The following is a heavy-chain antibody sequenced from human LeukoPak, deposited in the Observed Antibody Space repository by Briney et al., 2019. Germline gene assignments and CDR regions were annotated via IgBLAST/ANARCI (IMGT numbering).Heavy chain of an antibody. CDR2: ISWNSGSI. Sequence: GGSLRLSCAASGFTFDDYAMHWVRQAPGKGLEWVAGISWNSGSIGYADPVKGRFTISRDNAKHSLYLELHSLSGEDTALYYCAKGDSSGWYGTYYFDSWGQGPLVTVSS. V-gene: IGHV3-9*01. J-gene: IGHJ4*02. CDR3: AKGDSSGWYGTYYFDS. CDR1: GFTFDDYA. D-gene: IGHD6-19*01.